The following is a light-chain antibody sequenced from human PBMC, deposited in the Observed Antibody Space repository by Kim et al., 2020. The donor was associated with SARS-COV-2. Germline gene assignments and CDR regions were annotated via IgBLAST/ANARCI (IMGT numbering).Light chain of an antibody. CDR3: QQYYSYHAWT. Sequence: STGDRVTITCRASQGISSYLAWYQQKPGKAPKLLIYAASTLQSGVPSRFSGSGSGTDFTLTISCLQSEDFATYYCQQYYSYHAWTFGQGTKVDVK. CDR2: AAS. CDR1: QGISSY. J-gene: IGKJ1*01. V-gene: IGKV1-8*01.